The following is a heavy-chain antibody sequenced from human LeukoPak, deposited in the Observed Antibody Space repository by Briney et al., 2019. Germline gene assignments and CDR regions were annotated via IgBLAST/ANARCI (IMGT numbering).Heavy chain of an antibody. J-gene: IGHJ4*02. D-gene: IGHD3-22*01. CDR1: GYTFTGYY. CDR2: ISPNSGGT. CDR3: ARLSDSSGYYYNY. V-gene: IGHV1-2*02. Sequence: ASVKVSCKASGYTFTGYYMHWVRQAPGQELEWMGWISPNSGGTNYAQKFQGRVTMTRDTSISTAYMELSRLRSDDTAVYHCARLSDSSGYYYNYWGQGTLVTVSS.